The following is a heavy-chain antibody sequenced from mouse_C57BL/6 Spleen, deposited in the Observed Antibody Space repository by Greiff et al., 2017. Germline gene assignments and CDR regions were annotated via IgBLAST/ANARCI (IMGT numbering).Heavy chain of an antibody. J-gene: IGHJ2*01. V-gene: IGHV5-4*03. CDR2: ISDGGSYT. Sequence: EVKVVESGGGLVKPGGSLKLSCAASGFTFSSYAMSWVRQTPEKRLEWVATISDGGSYTYYPDNVKGRFTISRDNAKNNLYLQMSHLKSEDTAMYYCARGAFYYGSSYGYWGQGTTLTVSS. D-gene: IGHD1-1*01. CDR1: GFTFSSYA. CDR3: ARGAFYYGSSYGY.